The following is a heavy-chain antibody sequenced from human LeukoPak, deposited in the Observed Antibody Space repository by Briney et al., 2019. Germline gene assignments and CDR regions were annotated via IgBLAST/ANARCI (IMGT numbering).Heavy chain of an antibody. CDR2: ISSYNGNT. Sequence: ASVTVSCKASGYTFTSYCISWVRQAPGQGLEGVGWISSYNGNTNYAQKLQGRVTMTPDTSTSTAYMDPSSLRSEDTAVYYCARVMVRGSPGLYYYYYYMDVWGKGTTVTISS. CDR1: GYTFTSYC. D-gene: IGHD2-8*01. J-gene: IGHJ6*03. V-gene: IGHV1-18*01. CDR3: ARVMVRGSPGLYYYYYYMDV.